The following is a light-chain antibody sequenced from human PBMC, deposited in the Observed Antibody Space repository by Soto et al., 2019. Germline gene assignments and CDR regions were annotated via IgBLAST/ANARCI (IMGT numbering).Light chain of an antibody. V-gene: IGKV3-15*01. CDR3: QQYNNWPRWT. J-gene: IGKJ1*01. CDR1: QSVSSD. CDR2: SAS. Sequence: ELVMTPSPDTLSVSPGERDTLSCGASQSVSSDLAWYQQKPGQAPRLLIYSASTRATGIPARFSGSGSGTEFTLTISSLQSEDFAVYYCQQYNNWPRWTFGQGTKVDIK.